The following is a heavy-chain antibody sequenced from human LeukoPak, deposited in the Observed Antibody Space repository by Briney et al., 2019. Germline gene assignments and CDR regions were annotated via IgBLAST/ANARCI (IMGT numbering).Heavy chain of an antibody. CDR1: GFTFSSYA. Sequence: GGSLRLSCAASGFTFSSYAMSWVRQAPGKGLEWVSAISGSGGSTYYADSVKGRFTISRDNSKNTLYLQMNSLRAEDTAVYYCAKVGYIAARLYYYYMDVWGKGTTVTVSS. V-gene: IGHV3-23*01. CDR2: ISGSGGST. J-gene: IGHJ6*03. D-gene: IGHD6-6*01. CDR3: AKVGYIAARLYYYYMDV.